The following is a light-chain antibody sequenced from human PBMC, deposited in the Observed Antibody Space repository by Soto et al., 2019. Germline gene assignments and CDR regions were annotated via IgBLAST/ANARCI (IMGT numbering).Light chain of an antibody. V-gene: IGKV3-20*01. J-gene: IGKJ1*01. CDR1: QSVSSSY. CDR2: GAS. CDR3: QQYGSSGT. Sequence: EIALTQSPGTLSLSPGERATLSCRASQSVSSSYLAFYQQKPGQAPRLLIYGASSRATGIPDRFSGSGSGTDFTLTISRLEPEDFAVYYCQQYGSSGTFGQGTKVDIK.